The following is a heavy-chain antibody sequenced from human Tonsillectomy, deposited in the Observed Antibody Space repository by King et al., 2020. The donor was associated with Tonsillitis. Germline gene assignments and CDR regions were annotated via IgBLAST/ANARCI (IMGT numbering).Heavy chain of an antibody. V-gene: IGHV4-31*03. CDR2: IYYSGGT. Sequence: VQLQESGPGLVKPSQTLSLTCTVSGGSIRSGAPYWHWIRQHPGKGLEWIGNIYYSGGTYYKPSLKSRLTILIDTSKNQFSLKLSSVTAADTAVYYCARGKGYCSSTSCLGRYFDLWGRGTLVTVSS. D-gene: IGHD2-2*01. CDR1: GGSIRSGAPY. CDR3: ARGKGYCSSTSCLGRYFDL. J-gene: IGHJ2*01.